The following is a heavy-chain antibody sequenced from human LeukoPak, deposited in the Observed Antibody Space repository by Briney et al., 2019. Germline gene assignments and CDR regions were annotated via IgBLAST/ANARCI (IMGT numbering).Heavy chain of an antibody. CDR1: GFNFNKYD. CDR3: AKGGWLDD. CDR2: ITGRPDKT. D-gene: IGHD6-19*01. V-gene: IGHV3-23*01. J-gene: IGHJ4*02. Sequence: PGGSLRLSCAASGFNFNKYDMTWARQAPGKGLEWVSTITGRPDKTYYTDSVKGRFVTSRDNSKDTLYLQMNRLRAEDTALYYCAKGGWLDDLGQGALVTVSS.